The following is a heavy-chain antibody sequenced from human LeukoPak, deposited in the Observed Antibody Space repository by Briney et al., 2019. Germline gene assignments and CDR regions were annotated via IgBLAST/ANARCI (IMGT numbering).Heavy chain of an antibody. J-gene: IGHJ4*02. CDR2: INPNSGGT. Sequence: ASVKVSCKASGYTFTGYYMHWVRQAPGQGLEWMGWINPNSGGTNYAQKFQGRVTMTRDTPISTAYMELSRLRSDDTAVYYCAREDGYGDSSQNYWGQGTLVTVSS. CDR1: GYTFTGYY. D-gene: IGHD3-22*01. V-gene: IGHV1-2*02. CDR3: AREDGYGDSSQNY.